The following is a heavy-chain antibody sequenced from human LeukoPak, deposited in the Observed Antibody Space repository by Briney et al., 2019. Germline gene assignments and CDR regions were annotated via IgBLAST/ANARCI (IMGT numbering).Heavy chain of an antibody. CDR3: ASLREDGNSSGWYWVY. V-gene: IGHV4-59*01. J-gene: IGHJ4*02. CDR1: GGSISSYY. Sequence: SETLSLTCTVSGGSISSYYWGWIRQPPGKGLEWIGYIYYSGSTNYNPSLKSRVTISVDTSKNQFSLKLSSVTAADTAVYYCASLREDGNSSGWYWVYWGQGTLVTVSS. D-gene: IGHD6-19*01. CDR2: IYYSGST.